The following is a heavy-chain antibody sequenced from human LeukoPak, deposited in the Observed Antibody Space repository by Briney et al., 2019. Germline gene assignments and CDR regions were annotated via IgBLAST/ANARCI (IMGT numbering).Heavy chain of an antibody. CDR1: GFTVSSNY. Sequence: PGGSLRLSCAASGFTVSSNYMSWVRQAPGKGLEWVSVIYSGGSTYYADSVKGRFTISRDNSKNTLYLQMNSLRAEDTAVYYCARVVVGAAMESFDYWGQGTLVTASS. D-gene: IGHD1-26*01. J-gene: IGHJ4*02. V-gene: IGHV3-66*01. CDR2: IYSGGST. CDR3: ARVVVGAAMESFDY.